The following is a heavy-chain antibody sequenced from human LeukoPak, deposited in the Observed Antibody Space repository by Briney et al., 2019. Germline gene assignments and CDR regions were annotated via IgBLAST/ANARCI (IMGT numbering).Heavy chain of an antibody. CDR3: AREHKSYGDYPYYFDS. Sequence: SQTLSLTCTVSSYSISSGDYYWSWIRQPAGKGLEFTGYINKNGGTYYNPPLKSRVSISIDTSKNQFSLKLTSVTAADTAVYFCAREHKSYGDYPYYFDSWGQGTLVTVSS. D-gene: IGHD4-17*01. CDR1: SYSISSGDYY. J-gene: IGHJ4*02. CDR2: INKNGGT. V-gene: IGHV4-30-4*01.